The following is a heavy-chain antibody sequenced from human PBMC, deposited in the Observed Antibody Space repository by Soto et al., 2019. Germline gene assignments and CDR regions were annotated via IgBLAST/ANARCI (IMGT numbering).Heavy chain of an antibody. V-gene: IGHV3-23*01. CDR2: INGSGGST. CDR1: GFTFSSYW. D-gene: IGHD6-6*01. Sequence: GGSLRLSCAASGFTFSSYWMNWVRQAPGKGLEWVSAINGSGGSTYYADSVKGRFTISRDNAKNTLYLQMNSLRAEDTAVYYCAKAPTEVVFPPWFDPWGQGTLVTVSS. CDR3: AKAPTEVVFPPWFDP. J-gene: IGHJ5*02.